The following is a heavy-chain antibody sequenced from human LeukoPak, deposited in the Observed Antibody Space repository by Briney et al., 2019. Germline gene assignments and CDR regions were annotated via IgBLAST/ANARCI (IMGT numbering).Heavy chain of an antibody. J-gene: IGHJ4*02. V-gene: IGHV3-43*01. CDR1: GFTFHHYS. Sequence: GGSLRLSCAASGFTFHHYSMHWVRQPPGKGLEWVSLISWDGGITYYADSVRGRFTISRDNSKHSLSLEMNSLRTEDTALYYCVKDSNTGGYSFDSWGQGTLVTVSS. CDR2: ISWDGGIT. CDR3: VKDSNTGGYSFDS. D-gene: IGHD5-12*01.